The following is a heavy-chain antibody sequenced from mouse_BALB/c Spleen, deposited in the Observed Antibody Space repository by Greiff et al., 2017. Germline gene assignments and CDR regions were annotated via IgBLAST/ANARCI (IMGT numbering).Heavy chain of an antibody. D-gene: IGHD1-1*01. Sequence: VQLKQSGAELVKPGASVKLSCTASGFNIKDTYMYWVKQRPEQGLEWIGRIDPANGNTKYDPKFQGKATITADTSSNTAYLQLSRLTSEDTAVYYCARPDYYGSSYVDYWGQGTTLTVSS. V-gene: IGHV14-3*02. J-gene: IGHJ2*01. CDR2: IDPANGNT. CDR1: GFNIKDTY. CDR3: ARPDYYGSSYVDY.